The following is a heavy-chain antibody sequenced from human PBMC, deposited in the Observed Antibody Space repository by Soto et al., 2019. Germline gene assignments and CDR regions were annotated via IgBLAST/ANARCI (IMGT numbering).Heavy chain of an antibody. J-gene: IGHJ4*02. D-gene: IGHD3-10*01. CDR1: GYAFTSYG. CDR2: ISAYDGNT. CDR3: ARGSGYYGSGSYYSPDY. V-gene: IGHV1-18*01. Sequence: ASVKVSCKASGYAFTSYGISWVRQAPGQGLEWMGWISAYDGNTNYAQKLQGRVTMTTDTSTSTAYMELRSLRSDDTAVYYCARGSGYYGSGSYYSPDYWGQGTLVTVSS.